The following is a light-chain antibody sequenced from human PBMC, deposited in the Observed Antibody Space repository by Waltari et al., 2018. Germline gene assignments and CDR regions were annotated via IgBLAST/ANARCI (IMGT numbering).Light chain of an antibody. CDR2: GAS. CDR3: QQYNNWPPGA. J-gene: IGKJ1*01. Sequence: DIVMTQSPATLSVSPGERATLSSRASQSVRSTLAWYQEKPGQAPRLLIHGASTRATGIPARFSGSGSGTEFTLTISSLQSEDFAVYYCQQYNNWPPGAFGQGTKVEIK. V-gene: IGKV3-15*01. CDR1: QSVRST.